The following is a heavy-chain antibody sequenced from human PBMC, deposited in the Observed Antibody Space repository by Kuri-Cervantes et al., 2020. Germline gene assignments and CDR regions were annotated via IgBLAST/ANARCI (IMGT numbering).Heavy chain of an antibody. CDR1: GYTFTGYY. Sequence: ASVKVSCKASGYTFTGYYMHWVRQAPGQGLEWMGWINPNSGGTNYAQKFQGRVTMTRDTSMSTVYMELSSLRSEDTAVYYCARDQVPYNGWGPLRGYSYGWYYWGQGTLVTVSS. CDR2: INPNSGGT. V-gene: IGHV1-2*02. J-gene: IGHJ4*02. CDR3: ARDQVPYNGWGPLRGYSYGWYY. D-gene: IGHD5-18*01.